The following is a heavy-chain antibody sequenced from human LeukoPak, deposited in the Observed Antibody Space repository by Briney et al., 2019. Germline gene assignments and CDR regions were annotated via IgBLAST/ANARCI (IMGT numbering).Heavy chain of an antibody. V-gene: IGHV4-59*08. CDR3: PKIYRDLIGYSPFYFPS. CDR2: IYDTGLT. D-gene: IGHD3-22*01. Sequence: SETLSLTCTVSGGSISGDYWSWFRQPPGKGLEWLGYIYDTGLTSYNPSLKSRVTISLDTSKIRFSLKLSSVTAADTAVYYCPKIYRDLIGYSPFYFPSGAQGPLVAVS. J-gene: IGHJ4*02. CDR1: GGSISGDY.